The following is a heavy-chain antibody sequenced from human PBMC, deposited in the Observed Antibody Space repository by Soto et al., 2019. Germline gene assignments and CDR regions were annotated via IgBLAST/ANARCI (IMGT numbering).Heavy chain of an antibody. Sequence: GASVKVSCKASGYTFTRYAMHWVRQAPGQRLEWMGWINAGNGNTKYSQKFQGRVTITRDTSASTAYMELSSLRSEDTAVYYCARDLGTSYHLEFFPYSPDYHYGIDVWGQGTTDTGS. J-gene: IGHJ6*02. V-gene: IGHV1-3*01. CDR2: INAGNGNT. CDR1: GYTFTRYA. D-gene: IGHD3-3*01. CDR3: ARDLGTSYHLEFFPYSPDYHYGIDV.